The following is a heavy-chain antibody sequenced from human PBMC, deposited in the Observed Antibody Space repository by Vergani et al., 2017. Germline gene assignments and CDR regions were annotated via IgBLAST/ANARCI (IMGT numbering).Heavy chain of an antibody. D-gene: IGHD3-22*01. CDR2: ISGSGGST. CDR1: GFTFSSYG. J-gene: IGHJ4*02. Sequence: VQLVESGGGVVQPGRSPRLSCAASGFTFSSYGMHWVRQAPGKGLEWVSAISGSGGSTYYADSVKGRFTISRDNSKNTLYLQMNSLRAEDTAVYYCAKDAHYYDSSGYPIPDAFDYWGQGTLVTVSS. CDR3: AKDAHYYDSSGYPIPDAFDY. V-gene: IGHV3-23*04.